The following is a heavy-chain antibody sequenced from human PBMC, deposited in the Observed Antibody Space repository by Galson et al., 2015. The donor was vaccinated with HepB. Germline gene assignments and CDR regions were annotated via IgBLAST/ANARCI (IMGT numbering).Heavy chain of an antibody. CDR3: ARWKIQLWLLDY. CDR1: GFTFSSYE. J-gene: IGHJ4*02. V-gene: IGHV3-48*03. D-gene: IGHD5-18*01. CDR2: ISSSGSTI. Sequence: SLRLSCAASGFTFSSYEMNWVRQAPGKGLEWVSYISSSGSTIYYADSVKGRFTISRDNAKNSLYLQMNSLRAEDTAVYYCARWKIQLWLLDYWGQGTLVTVSS.